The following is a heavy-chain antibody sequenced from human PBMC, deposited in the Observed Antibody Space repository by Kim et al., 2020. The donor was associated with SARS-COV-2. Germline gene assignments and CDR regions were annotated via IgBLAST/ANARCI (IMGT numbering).Heavy chain of an antibody. D-gene: IGHD6-6*01. CDR3: ASSIATSPFDY. J-gene: IGHJ4*02. V-gene: IGHV3-48*02. Sequence: IYSANSVNGRFTIPRDNAKNSLYLQMNSLRDEDTAVYYCASSIATSPFDYWGQGTLVTVSS. CDR2: I.